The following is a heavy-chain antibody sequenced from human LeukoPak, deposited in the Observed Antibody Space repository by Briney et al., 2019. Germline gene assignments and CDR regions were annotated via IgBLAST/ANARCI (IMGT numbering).Heavy chain of an antibody. Sequence: ASVKVSCKASGGTFSSYAISWVRQAPGQGLEWMGGFDPEDGETTYAQKFQGRVTMTEDTSTDTAYMELSGLRSEDTAVYYCATARYCSGGSCQGYPYYYYYYGMDVWGQGTTVTVSS. V-gene: IGHV1-24*01. CDR3: ATARYCSGGSCQGYPYYYYYYGMDV. CDR2: FDPEDGET. CDR1: GGTFSSYA. D-gene: IGHD2-15*01. J-gene: IGHJ6*02.